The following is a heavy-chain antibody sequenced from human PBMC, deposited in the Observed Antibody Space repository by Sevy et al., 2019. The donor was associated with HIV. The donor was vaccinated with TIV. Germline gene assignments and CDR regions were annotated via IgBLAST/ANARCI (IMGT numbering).Heavy chain of an antibody. V-gene: IGHV6-1*01. CDR2: TYYRSKWYN. D-gene: IGHD6-13*01. Sequence: SQSVSLTCAISGDSVSSNSAARNWIRQSPSRGLEWLGRTYYRSKWYNDYAVSVKSRITINPDTSKNQFSLQLNSVTPEDTAVYYCARAYGVNSSSWDNYYYFDYWGQGTLVTVSS. CDR3: ARAYGVNSSSWDNYYYFDY. J-gene: IGHJ4*02. CDR1: GDSVSSNSAA.